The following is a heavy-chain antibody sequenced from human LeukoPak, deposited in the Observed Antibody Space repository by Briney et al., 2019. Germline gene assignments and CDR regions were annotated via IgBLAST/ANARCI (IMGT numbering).Heavy chain of an antibody. D-gene: IGHD5-18*01. CDR2: IYYSGST. V-gene: IGHV4-59*08. J-gene: IGHJ4*02. Sequence: SETLSLTCTVSGGSISSYYWSWVRQPPGKGLEWIGYIYYSGSTNYTPSLKSRVTISVDTSKNQFSLKLSSVTAADTAVYYCARQYTAHSFDYWGQGTLVTVSS. CDR1: GGSISSYY. CDR3: ARQYTAHSFDY.